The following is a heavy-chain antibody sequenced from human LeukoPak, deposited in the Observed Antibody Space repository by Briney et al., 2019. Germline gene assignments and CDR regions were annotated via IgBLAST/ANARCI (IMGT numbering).Heavy chain of an antibody. V-gene: IGHV3-48*01. J-gene: IGHJ4*02. CDR2: ISSSSSTI. CDR3: ARDLGGATTIYFDY. D-gene: IGHD1-26*01. Sequence: PGGSLRLSCAASGFTFSSYSMNWVRQAPGKGLEWVSYISSSSSTIYYADSVKGRFTISRDNAKNSLYLQMNSLRAEDTAVYYCARDLGGATTIYFDYRGQGTLVTVSS. CDR1: GFTFSSYS.